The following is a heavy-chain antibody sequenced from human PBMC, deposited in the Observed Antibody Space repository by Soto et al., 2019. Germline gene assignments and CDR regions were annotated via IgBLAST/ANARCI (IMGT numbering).Heavy chain of an antibody. CDR1: GGSFSGYY. Sequence: SETLSLTCAVYGGSFSGYYWSWIRQPPGKGLEWIGEINHSGSTNYNPSLKSRVTISVDTSKNQFSLKLSSVTAADTAVYYCARLYQKSCSSNSCSYAFWLYYGMDVWGQGTTVTVS. V-gene: IGHV4-34*01. CDR2: INHSGST. CDR3: ARLYQKSCSSNSCSYAFWLYYGMDV. D-gene: IGHD2-2*01. J-gene: IGHJ6*02.